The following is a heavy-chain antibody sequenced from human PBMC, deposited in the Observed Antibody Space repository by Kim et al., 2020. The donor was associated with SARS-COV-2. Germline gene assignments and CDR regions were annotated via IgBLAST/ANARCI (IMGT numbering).Heavy chain of an antibody. V-gene: IGHV3-21*01. CDR1: GFTFSSYS. CDR3: ARRSPGSGYSSSWYFDP. Sequence: GGSLRLSCAASGFTFSSYSMNWVRQAPGKGLEWVSSISSSSSYIYYADSVKGRFTISRDNAKNSLYLQMNSLRAEDTAVYYCARRSPGSGYSSSWYFDPWGQGTLVTVSS. J-gene: IGHJ5*02. CDR2: ISSSSSYI. D-gene: IGHD6-13*01.